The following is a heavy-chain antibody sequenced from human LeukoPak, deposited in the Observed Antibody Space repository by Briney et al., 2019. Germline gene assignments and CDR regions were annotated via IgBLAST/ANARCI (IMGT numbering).Heavy chain of an antibody. CDR2: IVVGSGNT. CDR1: GVTFTSSA. D-gene: IGHD1-26*01. J-gene: IGHJ4*02. Sequence: ASVKVPCKASGVTFTSSAMQWVRQARGQRLECMGWIVVGSGNTNYAQKFQERVTITRDMSTSTAYMELSSLRSEDTAVYYCAASPAAADSGSYFGPRYWGQGTLVTVSS. V-gene: IGHV1-58*02. CDR3: AASPAAADSGSYFGPRY.